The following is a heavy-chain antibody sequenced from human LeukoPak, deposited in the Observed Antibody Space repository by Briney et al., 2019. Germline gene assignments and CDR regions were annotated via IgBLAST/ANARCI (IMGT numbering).Heavy chain of an antibody. CDR1: GGSISSYY. CDR3: ARGYSGYDVFDI. CDR2: IYYSGST. D-gene: IGHD5-12*01. Sequence: SETLSLTCTVSGGSISSYYWSWIRQPPGKGLEWIGYIYYSGSTNYNPSLKSRVTISVDTSKNQFSLKLSSVTAADTAVYYCARGYSGYDVFDIWGQGTMVTVSS. V-gene: IGHV4-59*01. J-gene: IGHJ3*02.